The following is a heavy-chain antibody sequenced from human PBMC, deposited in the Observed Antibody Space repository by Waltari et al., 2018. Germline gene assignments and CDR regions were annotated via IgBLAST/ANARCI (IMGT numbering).Heavy chain of an antibody. CDR3: TTVVNHYYHVR. CDR2: IKSKTDGGTT. CDR1: GFTFSDAW. Sequence: EVQLVESGGGLVKPGGSLRLSCAASGFTFSDAWMSWVRQAPGKGLEWVGRIKSKTDGGTTDYTAPVKGRFTISRDDSKNTLYLQMNSLKTEDTAVYYCTTVVNHYYHVRWGQGTLVTVSS. D-gene: IGHD1-26*01. J-gene: IGHJ4*02. V-gene: IGHV3-15*01.